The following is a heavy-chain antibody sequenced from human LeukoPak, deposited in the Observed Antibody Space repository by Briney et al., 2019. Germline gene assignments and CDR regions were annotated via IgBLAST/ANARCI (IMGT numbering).Heavy chain of an antibody. CDR1: GFTFSNYG. V-gene: IGHV3-30*18. CDR2: ISYDGSNK. Sequence: PGGSLRFSCAASGFTFSNYGMHWVRQAPGKGMEWVAVISYDGSNKYYADSVKGRFTISRDNSKNTLHLQMSSLRAEDTAVYYCAKVGASEWSIVLGPIKYWGQGTLVSVSS. D-gene: IGHD2-8*01. CDR3: AKVGASEWSIVLGPIKY. J-gene: IGHJ4*02.